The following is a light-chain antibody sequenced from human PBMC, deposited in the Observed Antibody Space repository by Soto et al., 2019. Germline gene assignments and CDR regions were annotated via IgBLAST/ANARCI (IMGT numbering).Light chain of an antibody. V-gene: IGLV2-8*01. Sequence: QSVLTQPPSASGSPGQSVTISCTGTSSDVGGYNYVSWYQQHPGKAPRLMVYEVTKRPSGVPARFSGSKSDNTASLTVSGLQAEDEADYYCSSHAGINNVVFGGGTKLTVL. J-gene: IGLJ3*02. CDR1: SSDVGGYNY. CDR3: SSHAGINNVV. CDR2: EVT.